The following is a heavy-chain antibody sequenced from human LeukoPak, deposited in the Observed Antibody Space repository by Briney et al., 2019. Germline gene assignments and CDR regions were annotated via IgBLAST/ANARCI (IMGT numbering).Heavy chain of an antibody. Sequence: GGSLRLSCAASGVTFSNYAMNWVRQAPGKGLEWVSVIRSSGGGDSTYYADSVKGRFTISRDNSKTTLYLQMNSLRAEDTAIYYCAKDLVTGSLDYWGQGTLVTVSS. V-gene: IGHV3-23*01. CDR2: IRSSGGGDST. J-gene: IGHJ4*02. CDR3: AKDLVTGSLDY. D-gene: IGHD3-10*01. CDR1: GVTFSNYA.